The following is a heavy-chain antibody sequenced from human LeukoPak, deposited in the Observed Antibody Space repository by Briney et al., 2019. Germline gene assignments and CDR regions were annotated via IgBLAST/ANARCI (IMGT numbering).Heavy chain of an antibody. D-gene: IGHD3-9*01. CDR2: IYYSGST. CDR3: ARGFDAHNAFDI. CDR1: GGSISSSDYY. Sequence: SETLSLTCTVSGGSISSSDYYWSWNRQPPGKGLEWIGYIYYSGSTSYNPSLKSRITISVDTSKNQFSLKLTSVTAADTAVYYCARGFDAHNAFDIWGQGTMVTVSS. V-gene: IGHV4-30-4*01. J-gene: IGHJ3*02.